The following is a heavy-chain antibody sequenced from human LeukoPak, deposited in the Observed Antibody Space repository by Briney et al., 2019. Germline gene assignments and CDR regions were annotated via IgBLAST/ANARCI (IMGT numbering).Heavy chain of an antibody. Sequence: GGSLSLSCAASGFTFSSYGMSWVRQAPGRGLEWVSEITGSGSSTYYADSVKGRFTISRDNSKNTLYLQMNSLRAEDTAVYYCAKVVVGTVIVVASSNYYYYYMDVWGKGTTVTISS. J-gene: IGHJ6*03. V-gene: IGHV3-23*01. D-gene: IGHD3-22*01. CDR1: GFTFSSYG. CDR2: ITGSGSST. CDR3: AKVVVGTVIVVASSNYYYYYMDV.